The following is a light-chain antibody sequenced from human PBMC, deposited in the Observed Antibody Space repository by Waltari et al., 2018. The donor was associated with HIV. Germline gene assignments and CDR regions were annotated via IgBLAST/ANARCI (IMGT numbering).Light chain of an antibody. V-gene: IGLV2-14*01. CDR2: EVS. Sequence: QSALTQPASVSGSPGPSIPISCTGTSRHVVGYNYFPWYQQHPGKAPKLMIYEVSNRPSGVSNRFSGSKSGNTASLTISGLQAEDEADYYCSSYTSSSTVVFGGGTKLTVL. CDR1: SRHVVGYNY. J-gene: IGLJ2*01. CDR3: SSYTSSSTVV.